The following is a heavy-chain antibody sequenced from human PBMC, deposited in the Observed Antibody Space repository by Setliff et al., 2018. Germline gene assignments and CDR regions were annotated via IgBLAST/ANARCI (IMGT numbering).Heavy chain of an antibody. CDR3: ARDLNRWFGEFAFDI. CDR2: LHTSGSI. CDR1: GGSISSGTYY. J-gene: IGHJ3*02. D-gene: IGHD3-10*01. V-gene: IGHV4-61*02. Sequence: SETLSLTCTVSGGSISSGTYYWSWIRQPAGKGLEWIGRLHTSGSIDYNPSLKSRVTISVDTSKNQFSLRLRSVTAADTAVYFCARDLNRWFGEFAFDIWGQGTMVTVSS.